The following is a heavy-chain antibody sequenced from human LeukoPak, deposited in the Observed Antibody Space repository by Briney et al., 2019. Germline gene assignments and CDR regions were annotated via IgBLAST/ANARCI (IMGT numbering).Heavy chain of an antibody. Sequence: PSETLSLTCAVYGGSFSGYYWSRIRPPPGKELEWIGEINHSGSTNYNPSLKSRVTISVDRSKNQFSLKLSSVTAADTAVYYCARYVDTAMAFDYWGQGTLVTVSS. D-gene: IGHD5-18*01. J-gene: IGHJ4*02. CDR3: ARYVDTAMAFDY. CDR2: INHSGST. CDR1: GGSFSGYY. V-gene: IGHV4-34*01.